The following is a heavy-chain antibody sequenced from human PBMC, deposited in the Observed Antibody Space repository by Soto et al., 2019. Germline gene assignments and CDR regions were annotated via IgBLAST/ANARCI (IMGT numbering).Heavy chain of an antibody. CDR1: GFKFSNYA. Sequence: VGSLRLSCAASGFKFSNYAMSWVRQAQGKGLEWVSLISATGGGAYYADSVKGRFTISRDNSHNTLYLQVHSLTAEDTAVYYCAKDRRAGGNSAFYFDFWGQGAQVTVSS. CDR3: AKDRRAGGNSAFYFDF. J-gene: IGHJ4*02. CDR2: ISATGGGA. V-gene: IGHV3-23*01. D-gene: IGHD3-16*01.